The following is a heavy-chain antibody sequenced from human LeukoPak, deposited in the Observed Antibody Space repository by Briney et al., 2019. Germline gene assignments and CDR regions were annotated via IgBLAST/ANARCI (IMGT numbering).Heavy chain of an antibody. CDR2: ISSSGSII. V-gene: IGHV3-48*03. CDR1: GFTFSTYE. J-gene: IGHJ4*02. CDR3: ARVGHYASRSFLDC. Sequence: GGSLRLSCAASGFTFSTYEMNWVRQAPGKGLEWVSYISSSGSIIYYADSVKGRFTISRDNAKNSLYLQMNSLRAEDTAIYYCARVGHYASRSFLDCWGQGTLVTVSS. D-gene: IGHD3-10*01.